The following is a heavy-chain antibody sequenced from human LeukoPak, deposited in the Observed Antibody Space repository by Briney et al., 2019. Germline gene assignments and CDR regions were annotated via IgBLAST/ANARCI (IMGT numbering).Heavy chain of an antibody. CDR1: GFSFSTFA. J-gene: IGHJ4*02. CDR3: AKTMGRIDVDC. CDR2: ITDSGAST. D-gene: IGHD2-15*01. V-gene: IGHV3-23*01. Sequence: PGGSLRLSCAASGFSFSTFAMSWVRQAPGKGLEWVSTITDSGASTYYADSVKGRFTISRDNSKNTMYLQMDSLTAEDTAVYYCAKTMGRIDVDCWGQGTLITVSS.